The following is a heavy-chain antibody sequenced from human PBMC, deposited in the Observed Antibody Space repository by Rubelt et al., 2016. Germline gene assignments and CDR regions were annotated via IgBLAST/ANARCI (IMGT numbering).Heavy chain of an antibody. J-gene: IGHJ4*02. CDR2: INPNSGGT. CDR3: ARFAIGGHSSGYLFDY. CDR1: GYTFTGYY. Sequence: QVQLVQSGAEVKKPGASVKVSCKASGYTFTGYYMHWVRQAPGQGLEWMGWINPNSGGTNYARKFQGRVTMTRDTSISTAYMGLSRRRSDATAVYYCARFAIGGHSSGYLFDYWGQGTLVTVSS. V-gene: IGHV1-2*02. D-gene: IGHD3-22*01.